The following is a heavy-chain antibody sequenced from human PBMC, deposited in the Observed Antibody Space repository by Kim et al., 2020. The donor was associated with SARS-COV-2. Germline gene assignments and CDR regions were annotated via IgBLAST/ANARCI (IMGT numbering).Heavy chain of an antibody. CDR2: ISGSGGST. V-gene: IGHV3-23*01. Sequence: GGSLRLSCAASGFTFSSYAMSWVRQAPGKGLEWVSAISGSGGSTYYADSVKGRFTISRDNSKNTLYLQMNSLRAEDTAVYYCAKFFLVKRYSSHINDPWGQGTLVTVSS. J-gene: IGHJ5*02. CDR1: GFTFSSYA. CDR3: AKFFLVKRYSSHINDP. D-gene: IGHD6-13*01.